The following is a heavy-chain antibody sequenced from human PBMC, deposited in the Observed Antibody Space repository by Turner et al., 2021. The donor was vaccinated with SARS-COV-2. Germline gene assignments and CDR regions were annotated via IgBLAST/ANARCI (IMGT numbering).Heavy chain of an antibody. CDR1: GFTVSSNY. D-gene: IGHD6-19*01. J-gene: IGHJ3*02. V-gene: IGHV3-53*01. CDR2: IYSGGST. Sequence: EVQLVESGGGLIQPGGSLRLSCAAYGFTVSSNYMSWVRQAPGKGLEWVSVIYSGGSTYYADSVKGRFTISRYNSKNTLYLQMNSLRAEDTAVYYCARGHSSGWHQSGAFDIWGQGTMVTVSS. CDR3: ARGHSSGWHQSGAFDI.